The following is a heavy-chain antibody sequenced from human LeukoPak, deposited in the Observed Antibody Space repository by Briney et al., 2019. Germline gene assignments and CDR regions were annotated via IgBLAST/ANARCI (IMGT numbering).Heavy chain of an antibody. Sequence: PGGSLRLSCAASGFTFSGSAMHWVRQASGKGLEWVGRIRSKGNSYATAYAASVKGRFTISRDDSKNTAYLQMNSLKTEDTAVYYCTRRSYYYDSSGYPHGSDYWGQGTLVTVSS. J-gene: IGHJ4*02. D-gene: IGHD3-22*01. CDR2: IRSKGNSYAT. CDR3: TRRSYYYDSSGYPHGSDY. CDR1: GFTFSGSA. V-gene: IGHV3-73*01.